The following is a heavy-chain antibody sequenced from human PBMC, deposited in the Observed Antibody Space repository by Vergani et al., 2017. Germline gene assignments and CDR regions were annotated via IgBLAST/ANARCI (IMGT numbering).Heavy chain of an antibody. CDR1: GGTFSSYA. V-gene: IGHV1-69*01. CDR3: ASPRSGYDVEAVAGHVYYYYGMDV. CDR2: IIPIFGTA. J-gene: IGHJ6*02. D-gene: IGHD5-12*01. Sequence: VSCKASGGTFSSYAISWVRQAPGQGLEWMGGIIPIFGTANYAQKFQGRVTITADESTSTAYMELSSLRSEDTAVYYCASPRSGYDVEAVAGHVYYYYGMDVWGQGTTVTVSS.